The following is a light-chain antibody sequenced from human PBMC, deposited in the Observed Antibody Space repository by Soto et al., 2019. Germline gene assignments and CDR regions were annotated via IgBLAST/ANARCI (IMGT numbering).Light chain of an antibody. CDR1: QSVSSSY. J-gene: IGKJ1*01. Sequence: EIVLTQSPGTLSLSPGERATLSCRASQSVSSSYLAWYQQKPGQAPRLLIYGASSRATGIPDRFSGSGSGTVFTLTISRLKPEDFAVYYCQQYGSSPRTFGQGTKVEIK. V-gene: IGKV3-20*01. CDR3: QQYGSSPRT. CDR2: GAS.